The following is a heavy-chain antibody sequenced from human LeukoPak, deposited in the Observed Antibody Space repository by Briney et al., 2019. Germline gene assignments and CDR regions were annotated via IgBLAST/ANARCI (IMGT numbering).Heavy chain of an antibody. Sequence: GGSLRLSCAASGFTFSIYSMNWVRQAPGKGLEWVSSISSSSSYIYYADSVKGRFTISRDNAKNSLYLQMNSLRAEDTAVYYCARDSAMEYYYGMDVWGQGTTVTVSS. D-gene: IGHD5-18*01. J-gene: IGHJ6*02. CDR3: ARDSAMEYYYGMDV. CDR1: GFTFSIYS. CDR2: ISSSSSYI. V-gene: IGHV3-21*01.